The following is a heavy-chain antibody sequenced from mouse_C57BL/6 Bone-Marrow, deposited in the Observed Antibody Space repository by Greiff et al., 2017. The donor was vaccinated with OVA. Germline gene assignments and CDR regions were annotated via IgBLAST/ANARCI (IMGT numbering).Heavy chain of an antibody. CDR1: GYTFTSYW. CDR2: IDPSDSYT. V-gene: IGHV1-69*01. J-gene: IGHJ2*01. CDR3: ALRYYFDY. D-gene: IGHD1-1*01. Sequence: QDQLQQPGAELVMPGASVKLSCKASGYTFTSYWMHWVKQRPGQGLEWIGEIDPSDSYTNYNQKFKGKSTLTVDKSSSTAYMQLSSLTSEDSAVYYCALRYYFDYWGQGTTLTVSS.